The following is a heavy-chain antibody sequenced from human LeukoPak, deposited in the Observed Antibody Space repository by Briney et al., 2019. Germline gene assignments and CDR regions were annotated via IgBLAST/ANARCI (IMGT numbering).Heavy chain of an antibody. Sequence: PGRSLRLSCAASGFAFSSYAMHWVRQAPGKGLEWVAIISYDGITESYSDSVKGRFTISRDNFKNTLYLLMNSLRGEDTAVYYCAKGRGWEASYYYYYMDVWGKGTAVTISS. CDR1: GFAFSSYA. CDR2: ISYDGITE. D-gene: IGHD1-26*01. J-gene: IGHJ6*03. V-gene: IGHV3-30*04. CDR3: AKGRGWEASYYYYYMDV.